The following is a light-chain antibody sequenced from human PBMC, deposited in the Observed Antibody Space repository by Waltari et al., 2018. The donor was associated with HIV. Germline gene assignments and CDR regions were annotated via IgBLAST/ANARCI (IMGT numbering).Light chain of an antibody. CDR2: GAS. V-gene: IGKV3-15*01. Sequence: SPATLSVSPGERATLSCRASQSVSTNLAWYQQKPGQAPRLLISGASTRATGLPARFSGSGSGTEFTLTISSLQSEDFASYYCQQYNYWPPETFGQGTKLEMK. J-gene: IGKJ2*01. CDR1: QSVSTN. CDR3: QQYNYWPPET.